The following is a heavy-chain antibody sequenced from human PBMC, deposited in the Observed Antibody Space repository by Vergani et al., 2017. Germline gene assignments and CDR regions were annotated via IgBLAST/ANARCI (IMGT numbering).Heavy chain of an antibody. D-gene: IGHD3-16*02. CDR2: ISYDGSNK. Sequence: QVQLVESGGGVVQPGRSLRLSCAASGFTFSSYAMHWVRQAPGKGLEWVAVISYDGSNKYYADSVKGRFTISRDNSKNALYLQMNSLRAEDTAVYYCASSPDYDYVCGSYRGNWFDPWGQGTLVTVSS. J-gene: IGHJ5*02. CDR3: ASSPDYDYVCGSYRGNWFDP. CDR1: GFTFSSYA. V-gene: IGHV3-30-3*01.